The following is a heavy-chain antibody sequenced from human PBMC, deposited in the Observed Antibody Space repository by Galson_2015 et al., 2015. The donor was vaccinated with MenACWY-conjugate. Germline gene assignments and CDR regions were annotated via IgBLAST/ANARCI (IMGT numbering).Heavy chain of an antibody. D-gene: IGHD3-22*01. CDR1: GYSFPSYW. CDR2: IYPGDSDT. Sequence: QSGAEVKKPGESLKISCTGSGYSFPSYWIGWVRQMPGKGLEWMGIIYPGDSDTRYSPSFQGQVTISADKSISTAYLQWSSLKASDTAMYYCARQPYLGYYYDSSGHPDWGQGTLVTVSS. V-gene: IGHV5-51*01. CDR3: ARQPYLGYYYDSSGHPD. J-gene: IGHJ4*02.